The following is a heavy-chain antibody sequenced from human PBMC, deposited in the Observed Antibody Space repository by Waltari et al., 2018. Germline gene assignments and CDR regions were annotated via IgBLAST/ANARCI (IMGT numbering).Heavy chain of an antibody. CDR3: ARERSRDPFDI. CDR1: GFTFSNYD. CDR2: IWSDGSGV. V-gene: IGHV3-33*01. J-gene: IGHJ3*02. Sequence: QVQLVESGGGVAQPGTSLRLSCAASGFTFSNYDIHCVRQAPGKGLEWLTLIWSDGSGVFYADSVKGRFAFSRDNSKDTVYLQMNSLRAEDTAVYYCARERSRDPFDIWGQGTMVTVSS.